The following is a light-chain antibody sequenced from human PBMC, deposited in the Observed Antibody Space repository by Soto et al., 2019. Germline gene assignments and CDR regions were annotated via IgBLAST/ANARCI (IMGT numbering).Light chain of an antibody. CDR3: QQYGSSLFT. V-gene: IGKV3-20*01. CDR2: GAS. Sequence: EIVLAQSPGTLSLSPGERDTLSCRASQSVSSNYLAWYQQKPGQGPRLLIYGASSRATGIPDRFSGSGSGTDFTLTISRLEPEDFAVYYCQQYGSSLFTFGPGTKVDIK. J-gene: IGKJ3*01. CDR1: QSVSSNY.